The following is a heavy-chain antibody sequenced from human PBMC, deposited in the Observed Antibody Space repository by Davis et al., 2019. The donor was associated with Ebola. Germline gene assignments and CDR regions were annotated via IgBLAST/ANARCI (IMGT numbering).Heavy chain of an antibody. CDR3: ASGSVMWVRELLYYYYGMDV. J-gene: IGHJ6*04. Sequence: GGSLRLSCVVSGFTFSNSWMSWVRQAPGKGLEWVGRIRLLSAGGTTDYATPVKGRFTISRDDSKNTLYLQMNSLKTEDTAVYYCASGSVMWVRELLYYYYGMDVWGKGTTVTVSS. CDR1: GFTFSNSW. D-gene: IGHD1-26*01. V-gene: IGHV3-15*01. CDR2: IRLLSAGGTT.